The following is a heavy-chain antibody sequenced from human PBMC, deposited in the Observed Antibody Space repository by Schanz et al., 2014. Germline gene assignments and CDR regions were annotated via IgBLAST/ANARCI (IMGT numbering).Heavy chain of an antibody. J-gene: IGHJ6*02. Sequence: VQLVESGGGVVQPGRSLRLSCAASGFTFSSYGMHWVRQAPGKGLEWVAFISYDGSFEDYLDSVKGRFTISRDNSKNTLYLQMSSLRGEDTAVYYCAKDRGGDYEVSYYYGMDVWGQGTTVTVSS. CDR3: AKDRGGDYEVSYYYGMDV. V-gene: IGHV3-30*19. CDR2: ISYDGSFE. CDR1: GFTFSSYG. D-gene: IGHD4-17*01.